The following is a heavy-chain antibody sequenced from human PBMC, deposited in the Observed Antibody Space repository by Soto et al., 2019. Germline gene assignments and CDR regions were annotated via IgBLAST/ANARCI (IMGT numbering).Heavy chain of an antibody. CDR3: ARGASSSAGPALS. D-gene: IGHD3-22*01. J-gene: IGHJ5*02. V-gene: IGHV1-2*02. CDR1: GYTFTGNY. Sequence: GAAVKASSKACGYTFTGNYMHCVRQTPGQELEWMGWINPNSGGTKYAQKFQGRVTMNRDTSITTAYLELSGLRYDDTAVYHCARGASSSAGPALSWGEGTLVNV. CDR2: INPNSGGT.